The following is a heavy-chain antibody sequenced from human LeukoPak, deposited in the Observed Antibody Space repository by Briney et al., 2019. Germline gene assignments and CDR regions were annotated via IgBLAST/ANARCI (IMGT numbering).Heavy chain of an antibody. CDR1: GFTFRNYW. Sequence: GGSLRLSCAASGFTFRNYWMSWVRQAPGNGLDWVASIKQDGSERYFVDSVKGRFTISRDNAKNSLYLQMSSLRAEDTAVYYCARSSLGANKDYWGQGTLVTVSS. CDR3: ARSSLGANKDY. V-gene: IGHV3-7*01. D-gene: IGHD1-26*01. CDR2: IKQDGSER. J-gene: IGHJ4*02.